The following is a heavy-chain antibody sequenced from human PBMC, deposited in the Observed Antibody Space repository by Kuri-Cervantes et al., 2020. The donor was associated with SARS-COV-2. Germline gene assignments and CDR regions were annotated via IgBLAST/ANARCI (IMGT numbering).Heavy chain of an antibody. CDR1: GYTFTDYY. J-gene: IGHJ4*02. V-gene: IGHV1-2*02. CDR2: INPNSGGT. CDR3: TRDGGIAARSDY. Sequence: ASVKVSCKASGYTFTDYYMHWVRQAPGQGLEWMGWINPNSGGTNYAQKFQGRVTVTSDTSISTAYMELSGLRSDDTAVYYCTRDGGIAARSDYWGQGTLVTVSS. D-gene: IGHD6-6*01.